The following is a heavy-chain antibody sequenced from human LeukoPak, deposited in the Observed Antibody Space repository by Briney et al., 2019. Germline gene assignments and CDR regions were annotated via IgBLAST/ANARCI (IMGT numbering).Heavy chain of an antibody. V-gene: IGHV3-20*04. Sequence: GGSLRLSCAASGFTFDDYAMIWVRQRPGRGLEWVSSINWSGTSADYADSVKARFTISRDNSKNTLYLQMNSLRAEDTAVYYCATPLAYFDYWGQGTLVTVSS. CDR3: ATPLAYFDY. CDR1: GFTFDDYA. J-gene: IGHJ4*02. CDR2: INWSGTSA.